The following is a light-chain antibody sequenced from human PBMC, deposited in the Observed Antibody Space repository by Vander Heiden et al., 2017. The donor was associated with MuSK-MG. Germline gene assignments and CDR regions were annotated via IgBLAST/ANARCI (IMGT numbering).Light chain of an antibody. CDR2: DAS. J-gene: IGKJ3*01. V-gene: IGKV1-33*01. CDR1: QDISNY. Sequence: DIQMTPSPSSLSASVGDRVTITCQASQDISNYLNWYQQKPGKAPKLLMYDASNLETGVPSRFSGSGSGTDFTFTISSLQPEDVATYYCQQDDNHPFTFGHGTKVDIK. CDR3: QQDDNHPFT.